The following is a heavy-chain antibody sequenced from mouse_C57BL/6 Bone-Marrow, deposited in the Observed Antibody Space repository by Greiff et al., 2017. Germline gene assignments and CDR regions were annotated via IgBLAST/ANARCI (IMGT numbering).Heavy chain of an antibody. D-gene: IGHD2-4*01. CDR1: GYTFTSYG. CDR3: ARGGYDYDGFAY. V-gene: IGHV1-81*01. CDR2: FYPGSGST. J-gene: IGHJ3*01. Sequence: QVQLQQSGAELARPGASVKLSCKASGYTFTSYGISWVKQRSGQGLEWIGEFYPGSGSTYYNEKFKGKATLTADKSSSTAYMELRSLTSEDSAVYVWARGGYDYDGFAYWGQGTLVTVSA.